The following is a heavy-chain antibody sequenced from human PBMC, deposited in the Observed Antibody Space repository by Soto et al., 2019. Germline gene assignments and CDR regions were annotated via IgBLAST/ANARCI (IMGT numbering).Heavy chain of an antibody. D-gene: IGHD3-16*02. CDR3: ARVLRDVLSDRYYWYFDL. J-gene: IGHJ2*01. Sequence: QVQLQESGPGLVKPSQTLSLTCTVSGASISSGGYYWGWIRQHPGKGLEWIGFIYYIGTSYYNPSLESRLTLSVDTSKNPFSRNLTSVTAADPAVYYCARVLRDVLSDRYYWYFDLWGRGTLVTVSS. CDR1: GASISSGGYY. V-gene: IGHV4-31*03. CDR2: IYYIGTS.